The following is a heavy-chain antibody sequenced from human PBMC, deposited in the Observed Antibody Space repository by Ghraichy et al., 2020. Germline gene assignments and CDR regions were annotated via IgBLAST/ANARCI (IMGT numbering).Heavy chain of an antibody. CDR3: AKCSSSGYYDAFDI. CDR2: ISGSGGST. CDR1: GFTFSSYA. Sequence: LSLTCAASGFTFSSYAMSWVRQAPGKGLEWVSAISGSGGSTYYADSVKGRFTISRDNSKNTLYLQMNSLRAEDTAVYYCAKCSSSGYYDAFDIWGQGTMVTVSS. D-gene: IGHD3-22*01. J-gene: IGHJ3*02. V-gene: IGHV3-23*01.